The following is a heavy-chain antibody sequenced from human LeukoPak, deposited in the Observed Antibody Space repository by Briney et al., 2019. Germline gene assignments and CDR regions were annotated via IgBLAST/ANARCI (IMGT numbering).Heavy chain of an antibody. CDR3: ARYYYDSSGYFGSYFDY. J-gene: IGHJ4*02. CDR2: IYYSGST. V-gene: IGHV4-31*03. D-gene: IGHD3-22*01. CDR1: GGSISSGGYY. Sequence: SETLSLTCTVSGGSISSGGYYWRWIRQHPGRGLGWIGYIYYSGSTYYNPSLKSRVTISVDTSKNQFSLKLSSVTAADTAVYYCARYYYDSSGYFGSYFDYWGQGTLVTVSS.